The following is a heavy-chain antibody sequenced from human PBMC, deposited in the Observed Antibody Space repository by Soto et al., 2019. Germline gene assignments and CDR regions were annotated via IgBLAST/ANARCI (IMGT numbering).Heavy chain of an antibody. Sequence: EVQLVESGGGLVKPGGSLRLSCAASGFTFSSYNMNWVRQAPGKGLEWVSSISGSSSYIYYSDSVKGRFTISRDNAKNSLYLQMNILRAEDTAVYFCARDSSSWYYWGQGTLVTVSS. J-gene: IGHJ4*02. CDR1: GFTFSSYN. CDR3: ARDSSSWYY. V-gene: IGHV3-21*01. D-gene: IGHD6-13*01. CDR2: ISGSSSYI.